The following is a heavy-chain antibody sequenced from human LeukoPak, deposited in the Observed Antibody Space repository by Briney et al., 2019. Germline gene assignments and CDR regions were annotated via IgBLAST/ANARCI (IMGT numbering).Heavy chain of an antibody. D-gene: IGHD4-23*01. J-gene: IGHJ4*02. V-gene: IGHV4-30-4*07. CDR1: GASISNRDYS. CDR2: IYYSGST. Sequence: KPSETLSLTCAVSGASISNRDYSWSWIRQPPGKGLKWIGYIYYSGSTYYNPSLKSRVTISIDMSNNQFSLKLTSVTAADTAVYYCARGLAPNGGRDYWGQGTLVTVSS. CDR3: ARGLAPNGGRDY.